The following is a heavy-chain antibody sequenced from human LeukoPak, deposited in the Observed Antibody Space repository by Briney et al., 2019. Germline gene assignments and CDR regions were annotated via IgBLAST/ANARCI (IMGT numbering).Heavy chain of an antibody. D-gene: IGHD3-16*01. CDR1: GGTFSSYA. V-gene: IGHV1-69*01. CDR2: IIPIFGTA. Sequence: GSSVKVSCKASGGTFSSYAISWVRQAPGQELEWMGGIIPIFGTANYAQKFQGRVTITADESTSTAYMELSSLRSEDTAVYYCARFPTLRDYYYYMDVWGKGTTVTVSS. CDR3: ARFPTLRDYYYYMDV. J-gene: IGHJ6*03.